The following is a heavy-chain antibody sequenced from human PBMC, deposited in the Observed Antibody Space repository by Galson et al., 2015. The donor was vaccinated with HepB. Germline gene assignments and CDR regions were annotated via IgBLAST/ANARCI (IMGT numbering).Heavy chain of an antibody. V-gene: IGHV3-30*18. CDR2: MSYDGSNQ. D-gene: IGHD1-1*01. CDR3: AKPKTKNWSMRGDALDI. Sequence: SLRLSCAVSGSTFDSQAIHWVRQAPGKGLEWVAVMSYDGSNQFYGDSMKGRFTISRDTSKNTVYLQMSSLRFEDTAVYYCAKPKTKNWSMRGDALDIWGQGTMVTVSS. J-gene: IGHJ3*02. CDR1: GSTFDSQA.